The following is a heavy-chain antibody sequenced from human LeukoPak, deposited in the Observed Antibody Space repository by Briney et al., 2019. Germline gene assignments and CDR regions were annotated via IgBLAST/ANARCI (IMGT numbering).Heavy chain of an antibody. V-gene: IGHV4-4*07. CDR1: GGSISSYY. Sequence: SETLSLTCTVSGGSISSYYWSWIRQPPGKGLEWIGRIYTSGSTNYNPSLKSRVTMSVDTSKNQFSLKLSSVTAADTGVYLCARARGVCTNGVCYRAYYFDYGGQGTLVTVSS. CDR3: ARARGVCTNGVCYRAYYFDY. J-gene: IGHJ4*02. D-gene: IGHD2-8*01. CDR2: IYTSGST.